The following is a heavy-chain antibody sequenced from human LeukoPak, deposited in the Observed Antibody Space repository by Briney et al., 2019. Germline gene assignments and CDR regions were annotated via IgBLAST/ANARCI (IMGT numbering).Heavy chain of an antibody. D-gene: IGHD2-15*01. Sequence: ESGPALVKSTQTLTLTCTFSGFSLSTSGMRVSWIRQPPGKALEWLARIDWDDAKFYSTSLKTRLTISKDTSKNQVVLTMTNMDPVDTATYYCARIYSRGPLFGYWGQGTLVTVSS. J-gene: IGHJ4*02. CDR3: ARIYSRGPLFGY. CDR1: GFSLSTSGMR. V-gene: IGHV2-70*04. CDR2: IDWDDAK.